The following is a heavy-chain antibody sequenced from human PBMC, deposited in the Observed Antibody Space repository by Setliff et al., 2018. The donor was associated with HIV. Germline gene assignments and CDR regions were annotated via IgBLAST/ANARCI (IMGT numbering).Heavy chain of an antibody. V-gene: IGHV1-18*01. J-gene: IGHJ4*02. CDR1: GGTFTNSA. Sequence: GASVKVSCKASGGTFTNSAIGWVRQAPGQGLEWMGWISAHNGRINYAQKFQGRVTMTTDRSTSTAYMELRSLRSDDTAVYYCARDVGRDGYCFDHWGQGTLVTVSS. D-gene: IGHD5-12*01. CDR2: ISAHNGRI. CDR3: ARDVGRDGYCFDH.